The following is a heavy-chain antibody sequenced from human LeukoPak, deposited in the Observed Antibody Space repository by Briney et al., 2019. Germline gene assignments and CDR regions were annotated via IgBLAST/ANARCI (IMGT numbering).Heavy chain of an antibody. J-gene: IGHJ4*02. D-gene: IGHD6-19*01. V-gene: IGHV4-4*07. Sequence: TSETLSLTCTVSGGSISSYYWSWIRQPAGKGLEWIGRIYTSGSTNYNPSPKSRVTMSVDTSKNHFSLKLSSVTAADTAVYYCAREYTLYRSGWFLDYWGQGTVVTVSS. CDR3: AREYTLYRSGWFLDY. CDR2: IYTSGST. CDR1: GGSISSYY.